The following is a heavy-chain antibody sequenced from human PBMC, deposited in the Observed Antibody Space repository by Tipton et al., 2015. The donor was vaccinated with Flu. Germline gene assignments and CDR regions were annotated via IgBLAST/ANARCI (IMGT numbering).Heavy chain of an antibody. V-gene: IGHV3-33*01. CDR3: ARGFIRLCDY. D-gene: IGHD3-16*01. CDR1: GFIFSTYG. Sequence: SLRLSCAASGFIFSTYGMHWVRQAPGKGLEWVAVVWCDGTNEYYADSVKGRFTISRDNSKNTVYLQMNNLRAEDTAVYYCARGFIRLCDYWGPGTLVTVS. J-gene: IGHJ4*02. CDR2: VWCDGTNE.